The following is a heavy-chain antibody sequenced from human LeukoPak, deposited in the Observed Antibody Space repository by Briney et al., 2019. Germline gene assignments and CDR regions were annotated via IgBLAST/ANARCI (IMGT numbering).Heavy chain of an antibody. J-gene: IGHJ4*02. CDR2: INPNNGGT. D-gene: IGHD4/OR15-4a*01. CDR1: GYTFTDYY. CDR3: LRDLTYGGISSPDC. V-gene: IGHV1-2*02. Sequence: GASVKVSCKASGYTFTDYYMHWVRQAPGQGLEWMGWINPNNGGTTYAQRFQGRVTMTRDTSISTAYMELGRLTSDDTAMYFCLRDLTYGGISSPDCWGQGTLVTASS.